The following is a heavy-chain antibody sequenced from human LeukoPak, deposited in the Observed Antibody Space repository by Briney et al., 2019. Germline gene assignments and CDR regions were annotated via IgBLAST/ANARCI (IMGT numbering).Heavy chain of an antibody. V-gene: IGHV3-7*01. J-gene: IGHJ4*02. CDR1: GFSFNSYW. Sequence: GGSLRLSCAASGFSFNSYWMTWVRQAPGRGLEWVANIDPAGTDTYYVDPVKGRFIISRDNAKNLVYQQMNTLRAEDTAVYSCGRFGYVAGIDLWGQGTLVTVSS. CDR3: GRFGYVAGIDL. D-gene: IGHD6-19*01. CDR2: IDPAGTDT.